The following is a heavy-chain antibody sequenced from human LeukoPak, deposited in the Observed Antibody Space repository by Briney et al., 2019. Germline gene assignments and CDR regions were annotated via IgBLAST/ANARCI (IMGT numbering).Heavy chain of an antibody. CDR2: INGSGGST. CDR3: AKGPLTRFDY. D-gene: IGHD4/OR15-4a*01. CDR1: GFSFSNYG. V-gene: IGHV3-23*01. J-gene: IGHJ4*02. Sequence: GGSLRLSCAASGFSFSNYGMHWVRQAPGKGLEWVSAINGSGGSTYYADSVKGRFTISRDNSKNTLYLQVNSLRAEDTAVYYCAKGPLTRFDYWGQGTLVTVSS.